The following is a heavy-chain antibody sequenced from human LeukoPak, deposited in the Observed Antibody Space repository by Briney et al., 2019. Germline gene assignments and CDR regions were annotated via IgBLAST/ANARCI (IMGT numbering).Heavy chain of an antibody. D-gene: IGHD2-2*01. Sequence: GGSLRLSCAASGFTFSNYAMSWVRQAPGKGLECVSAISDSGDKTDYADSVRGRFTIYRDNSKDTLYLQMNSLGAAGTAVYYCAKDGGGYCNNSSCWGQGTLVTVSS. CDR1: GFTFSNYA. J-gene: IGHJ4*02. CDR3: AKDGGGYCNNSSC. CDR2: ISDSGDKT. V-gene: IGHV3-23*01.